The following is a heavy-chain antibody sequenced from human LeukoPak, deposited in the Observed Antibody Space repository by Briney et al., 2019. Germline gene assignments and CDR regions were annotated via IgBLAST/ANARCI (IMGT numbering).Heavy chain of an antibody. CDR3: ARGTGYNQHAVDY. J-gene: IGHJ4*02. V-gene: IGHV4-34*01. CDR1: GGSFSGYY. Sequence: PSETLSLTCAVYGGSFSGYYWSWIRQPPGKGLEWIGEINHSGSTNYNPSLKSRVTISVDTSKSQFSLKLSSVTAADTAVYYCARGTGYNQHAVDYWGQGTLVTVSS. CDR2: INHSGST. D-gene: IGHD5-24*01.